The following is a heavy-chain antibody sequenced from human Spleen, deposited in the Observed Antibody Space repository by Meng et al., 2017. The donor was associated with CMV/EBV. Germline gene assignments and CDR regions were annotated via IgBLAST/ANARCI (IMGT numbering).Heavy chain of an antibody. CDR3: TKGGGERVTFDAMDV. CDR1: GFTFSSYG. J-gene: IGHJ6*02. CDR2: IDGDGRST. D-gene: IGHD2-21*02. Sequence: GESLKISCAASGFTFSSYGMHWVRQGPGKGLEWVSRIDGDGRSTTYADSVKGRFTISRDNAKNSLYLQMNTLRAEDTALYYCTKGGGERVTFDAMDVWGQGTTVTVSS. V-gene: IGHV3-74*03.